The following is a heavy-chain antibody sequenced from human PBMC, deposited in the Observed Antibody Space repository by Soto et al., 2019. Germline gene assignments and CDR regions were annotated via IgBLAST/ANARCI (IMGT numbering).Heavy chain of an antibody. D-gene: IGHD3-16*01. V-gene: IGHV3-48*01. CDR3: ARGSRWGSYSTTDY. CDR1: GFTFSSYS. J-gene: IGHJ4*02. Sequence: EVQLVESGGGLVQPGGSLRLSCAASGFTFSSYSMNWVRQAPGKGLECISYISSSGSIIYYADSVKGRFTISRDNAKNSLYLQMNSLRAADTAVYYCARGSRWGSYSTTDYWGQGTLVTVSS. CDR2: ISSSGSII.